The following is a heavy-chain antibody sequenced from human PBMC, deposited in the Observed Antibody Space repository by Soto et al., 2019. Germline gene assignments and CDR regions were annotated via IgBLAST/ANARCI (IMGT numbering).Heavy chain of an antibody. CDR3: VKDWTGNKCPCLDV. D-gene: IGHD3-9*01. CDR2: ISGDGKST. V-gene: IGHV3-23*01. CDR1: GFTFNAHA. Sequence: EVEALESGGGLQQPGGSLRLSCVASGFTFNAHAMTWVRQGPGVGLEWTSSISGDGKSTYYAGSVKGRFTVSRDNSKNTLTLEMNSLRVEDTATYYCVKDWTGNKCPCLDVWGQGTTVTVSS. J-gene: IGHJ6*02.